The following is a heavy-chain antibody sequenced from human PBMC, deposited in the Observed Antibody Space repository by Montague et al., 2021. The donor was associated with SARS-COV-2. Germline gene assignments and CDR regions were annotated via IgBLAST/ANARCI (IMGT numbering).Heavy chain of an antibody. V-gene: IGHV3-21*01. J-gene: IGHJ6*02. CDR1: GLTFSGYS. CDR3: ATSCGSVVSYYYYGMDV. Sequence: SLRLSCAASGLTFSGYSMNWVRQAPGKGLEWVSSISRSSSYIYYADSVKGRFTISRDNAKNSLYLQMNSLRAEDTAVYFCATSCGSVVSYYYYGMDVWGQGTTVTVSS. CDR2: ISRSSSYI. D-gene: IGHD5-18*01.